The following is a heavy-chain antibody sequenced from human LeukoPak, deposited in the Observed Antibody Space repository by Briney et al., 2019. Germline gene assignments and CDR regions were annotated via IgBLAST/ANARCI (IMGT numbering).Heavy chain of an antibody. J-gene: IGHJ4*02. CDR3: ARHDYHYFDY. CDR1: GYKFASHW. CDR2: VYPDDSDT. D-gene: IGHD4-11*01. Sequence: GESLKISCKGSGYKFASHWIVWVRQMSGKGLEWMGMVYPDDSDTRYGPSFEGQVAFSVDRSTNTAYLQWNSLKASDTAMYYCARHDYHYFDYWGQGTLVTVSS. V-gene: IGHV5-51*01.